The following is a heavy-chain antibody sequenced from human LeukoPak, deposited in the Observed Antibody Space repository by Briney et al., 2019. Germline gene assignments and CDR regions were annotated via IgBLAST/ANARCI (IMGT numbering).Heavy chain of an antibody. CDR3: AKVKQSVGLFDY. D-gene: IGHD6-19*01. V-gene: IGHV3-23*01. Sequence: PGGSLRLSCAASGFTFSSHALSWVRQAPGKGLEWVSSLSGSGYNTYYADSVKGRFTISRDNSKNTVYLQMNSLRAEDTAVYYCAKVKQSVGLFDYWGQGTLVTVSS. CDR1: GFTFSSHA. CDR2: LSGSGYNT. J-gene: IGHJ4*02.